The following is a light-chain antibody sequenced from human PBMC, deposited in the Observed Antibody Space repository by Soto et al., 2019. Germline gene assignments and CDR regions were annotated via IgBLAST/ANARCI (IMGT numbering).Light chain of an antibody. J-gene: IGKJ1*01. CDR1: QSVRSN. CDR3: QQYDSSPKT. CDR2: GAS. V-gene: IGKV3D-15*01. Sequence: EIVMTQSPATLSVSPGERATLSCRASQSVRSNLAWYQQKPGRAPRLLMYGASNRATGIPARFSGSGSGTDFTLTISRLEPEDFAVYYCQQYDSSPKTFGQGTKVDIK.